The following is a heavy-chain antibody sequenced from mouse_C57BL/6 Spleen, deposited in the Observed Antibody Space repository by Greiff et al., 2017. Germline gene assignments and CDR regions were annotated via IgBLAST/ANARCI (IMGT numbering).Heavy chain of an antibody. V-gene: IGHV1-54*01. CDR2: INPGSGGT. CDR3: ARGGFAY. Sequence: VQLQQSGAELVRPGTSVKVSCKASGYAFTNYLIEWVKQRPGQGLEWIGVINPGSGGTNYNEKFKGKATLTADKSSSTAYMQLSSLTSEDSAVYLCARGGFAYWGQGTLVTVSA. J-gene: IGHJ3*01. CDR1: GYAFTNYL.